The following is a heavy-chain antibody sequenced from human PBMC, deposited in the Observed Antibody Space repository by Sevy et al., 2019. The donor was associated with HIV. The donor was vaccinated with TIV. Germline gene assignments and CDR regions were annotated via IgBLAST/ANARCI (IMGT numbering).Heavy chain of an antibody. V-gene: IGHV3-21*01. CDR1: GFTFSTHA. CDR2: ISSSSSYI. J-gene: IGHJ4*02. CDR3: ARDGYSSGWTGFDY. D-gene: IGHD6-19*01. Sequence: GGSLRLSCAASGFTFSTHAMSWVRQAPGKGLEWVSSISSSSSYIYYADSVKGRFTISRDNAKNSLYLQMNSLRAEDTAVYYCARDGYSSGWTGFDYWGQGTLVTVSS.